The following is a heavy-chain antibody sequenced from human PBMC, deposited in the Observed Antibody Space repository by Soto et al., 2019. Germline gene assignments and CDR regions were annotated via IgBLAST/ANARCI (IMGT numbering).Heavy chain of an antibody. V-gene: IGHV3-23*01. J-gene: IGHJ4*02. CDR2: VSGIGDST. D-gene: IGHD3-22*01. Sequence: EGQLLESGGGLVQPGGSPRLSCEDSGYTFRSSAMSWVRQAPGKGLEWVASVSGIGDSTYYADSVMGRFTVFRDNPKNTLYLQMNSLRVEDTVVYYCAKSPDSRGYGPVDNWGQGTLVTVSS. CDR3: AKSPDSRGYGPVDN. CDR1: GYTFRSSA.